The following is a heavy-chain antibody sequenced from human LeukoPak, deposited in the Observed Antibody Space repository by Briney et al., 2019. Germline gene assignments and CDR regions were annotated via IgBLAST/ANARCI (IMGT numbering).Heavy chain of an antibody. CDR1: GFTFSGHN. CDR3: ARAMSTFGGVRNYFDS. V-gene: IGHV3-48*04. Sequence: PGGSLRLSCAASGFTFSGHNVNWVRQAPWMGLEWIAFVSISSGTIYYADSVNGRFRISRDNAKSSLDLEMNSLRAEDTAVYYCARAMSTFGGVRNYFDSWGQGTLVTVSS. J-gene: IGHJ4*02. D-gene: IGHD3-16*01. CDR2: VSISSGTI.